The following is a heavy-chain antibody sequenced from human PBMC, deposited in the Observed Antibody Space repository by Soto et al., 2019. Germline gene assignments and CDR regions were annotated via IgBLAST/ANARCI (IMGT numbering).Heavy chain of an antibody. CDR1: GGSISSYY. CDR3: ARTGNDYGDYFDY. Sequence: SETLSLTCPVSGGSISSYYWIWIRQPPGKGLEWIGYIYYSGSTNYNPSLKSRVTISVDTSKNQFSLKLSSVAAADTAVYYCARTGNDYGDYFDYWGQGTLVTVSS. V-gene: IGHV4-59*01. D-gene: IGHD4-17*01. J-gene: IGHJ4*02. CDR2: IYYSGST.